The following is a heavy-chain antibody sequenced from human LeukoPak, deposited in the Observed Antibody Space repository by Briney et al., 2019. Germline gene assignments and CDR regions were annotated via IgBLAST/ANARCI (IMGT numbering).Heavy chain of an antibody. CDR2: INPSGGST. Sequence: ASVKVSCKASGYTFTSYYMHWVRQATGQGLEWMGIINPSGGSTSYAQKFQGRVTMTRDTSTSTVYMELSSLRSEDTAVYYCARGTGAEAYCGGDCYSPLVDFDYWGQGTLVTVSS. J-gene: IGHJ4*02. V-gene: IGHV1-46*01. CDR3: ARGTGAEAYCGGDCYSPLVDFDY. CDR1: GYTFTSYY. D-gene: IGHD2-21*02.